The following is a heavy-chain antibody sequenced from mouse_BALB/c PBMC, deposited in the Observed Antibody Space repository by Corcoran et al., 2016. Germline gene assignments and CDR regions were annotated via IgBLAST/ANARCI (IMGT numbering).Heavy chain of an antibody. CDR1: GYSFTGYT. D-gene: IGHD1-1*01. Sequence: EVQLQQSGPELVKPGASMKISCKASGYSFTGYTMNWVKQSHGKNLEWIGLINPYNGGTSYNQKFKGKATLTVDKSASTAYMELLSLTSEDSAGYYCASGATVVEAMDYWGQGTSVTVSS. CDR3: ASGATVVEAMDY. V-gene: IGHV1-18*01. J-gene: IGHJ4*01. CDR2: INPYNGGT.